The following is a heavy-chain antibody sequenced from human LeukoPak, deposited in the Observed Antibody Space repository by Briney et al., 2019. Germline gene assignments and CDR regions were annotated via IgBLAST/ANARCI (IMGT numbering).Heavy chain of an antibody. CDR1: GFTFSSYA. CDR3: ARETSDWYFDL. J-gene: IGHJ2*01. CDR2: ISYDGSNK. Sequence: GGSLRLSCVASGFTFSSYAMSWVRQAPGKGLEWVAVISYDGSNKYSADSVKGRFTISRDNSKNTLYLQMNSLRAEDTAVWYCARETSDWYFDLWGRGTLVTVSS. V-gene: IGHV3-30-3*01.